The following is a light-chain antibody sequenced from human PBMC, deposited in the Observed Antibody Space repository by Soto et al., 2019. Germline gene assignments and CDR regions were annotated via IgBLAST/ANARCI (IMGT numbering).Light chain of an antibody. Sequence: EIVLTQSPGTLSLSPGERATLSCRASQSFSSNLAWYQHKPGQTPRLLIHGASNRATGIPARFSGVGSGTEFTLTISSLQSEDFAVYYCQQYNKWPQTFGQGTRLEI. CDR3: QQYNKWPQT. J-gene: IGKJ5*01. CDR1: QSFSSN. CDR2: GAS. V-gene: IGKV3-15*01.